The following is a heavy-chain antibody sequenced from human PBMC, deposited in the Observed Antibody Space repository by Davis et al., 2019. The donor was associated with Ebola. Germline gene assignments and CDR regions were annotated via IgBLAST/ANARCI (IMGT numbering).Heavy chain of an antibody. V-gene: IGHV3-23*01. Sequence: GESLKISCSASGFTFSNYGMSWVRQAPGKGLEWVSGVIGSGSDTYYADSVKGRFTISRDNSKNTLYLQMNSLRVEDTAVYHCAKVLQATNILATTYYYYALDVWGQGTTVTVS. J-gene: IGHJ6*02. CDR3: AKVLQATNILATTYYYYALDV. CDR2: VIGSGSDT. CDR1: GFTFSNYG. D-gene: IGHD5-12*01.